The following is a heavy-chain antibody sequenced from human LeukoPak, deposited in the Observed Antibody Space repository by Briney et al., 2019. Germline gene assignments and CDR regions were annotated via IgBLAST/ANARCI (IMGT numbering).Heavy chain of an antibody. V-gene: IGHV3-74*01. CDR2: INTGGSST. CDR1: GFTFSSYW. CDR3: ARSNQADDY. J-gene: IGHJ4*02. Sequence: GGSLRLSCAASGFTFSSYWMHWVRQVPGKGLVWVSRINTGGSSTTYADSVKGRFTISRDNAKNTLYLQMDSLRAGDTGVYYCARSNQADDYWGQGTLVTVSS. D-gene: IGHD1-14*01.